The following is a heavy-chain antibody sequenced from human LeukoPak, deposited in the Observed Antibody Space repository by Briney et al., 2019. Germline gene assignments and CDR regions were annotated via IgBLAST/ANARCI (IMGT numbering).Heavy chain of an antibody. D-gene: IGHD2-2*01. CDR2: ISSSGSTI. Sequence: PGGSLRLSCAASGFIVSSNYMSWVRQAPGKGLEWVSYISSSGSTIYYADSVKGRFTISRDNAKNSLYLQMNSLRAEDTALYYCAREGWKYQLLWGQGTLVTVSP. J-gene: IGHJ4*02. V-gene: IGHV3-11*04. CDR3: AREGWKYQLL. CDR1: GFIVSSNY.